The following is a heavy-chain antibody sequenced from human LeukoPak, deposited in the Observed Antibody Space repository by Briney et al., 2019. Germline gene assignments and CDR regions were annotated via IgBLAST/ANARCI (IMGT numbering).Heavy chain of an antibody. J-gene: IGHJ4*02. CDR1: GGSISSYY. Sequence: SETLSLTCAVSGGSISSYYWSWIRQPPGKGLEWIGYIYYSGSTNYSPSLKSRVTISLDTSKNQFSLKLSSVTAADTAVYYCARGVNSGYFDYCGQGTLVTVSS. CDR2: IYYSGST. V-gene: IGHV4-59*01. D-gene: IGHD1-26*01. CDR3: ARGVNSGYFDY.